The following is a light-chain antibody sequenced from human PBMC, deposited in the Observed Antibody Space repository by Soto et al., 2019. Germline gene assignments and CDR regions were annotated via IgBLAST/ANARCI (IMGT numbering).Light chain of an antibody. CDR2: EVS. V-gene: IGLV2-23*02. J-gene: IGLJ2*01. CDR3: CSYAGSGIVI. Sequence: QSALTQPASVPGSPEQSITISCTGTSSDVGSYNLVSWYQQHPGKVPKLMIYEVSKRPSGVSNRFSGSKFGNTASLTISGLQAEDEADYYCCSYAGSGIVIFGGGTQLTVL. CDR1: SSDVGSYNL.